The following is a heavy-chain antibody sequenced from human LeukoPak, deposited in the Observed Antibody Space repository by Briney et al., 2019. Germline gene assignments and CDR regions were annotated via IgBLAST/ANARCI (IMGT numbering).Heavy chain of an antibody. V-gene: IGHV4-59*01. CDR1: GGSISSYY. CDR3: AREAEGEPYYFDY. CDR2: IYYSGST. D-gene: IGHD1-26*01. J-gene: IGHJ4*02. Sequence: PSETLSLTCTVSGGSISSYYWSWIRQPPGKGLEWIGYIYYSGSTNYNPSLKSRVTVSVDTSKNQSSLKLSSVTAADTAVYYCAREAEGEPYYFDYWGQGTLVTVSS.